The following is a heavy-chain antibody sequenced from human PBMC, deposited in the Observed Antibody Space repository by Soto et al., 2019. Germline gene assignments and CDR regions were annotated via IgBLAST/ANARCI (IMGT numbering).Heavy chain of an antibody. Sequence: SETLSLTCAVSGGSISSGCYSWSWIRQPPGKGLEWIGYIYHSGSTYYNPSLKSRVTISVDRSKNQFSLKLSSVTAADTAVYYCARATGHYIPIDYWGQGTLVTVSS. CDR2: IYHSGST. J-gene: IGHJ4*02. V-gene: IGHV4-30-2*01. CDR1: GGSISSGCYS. D-gene: IGHD4-4*01. CDR3: ARATGHYIPIDY.